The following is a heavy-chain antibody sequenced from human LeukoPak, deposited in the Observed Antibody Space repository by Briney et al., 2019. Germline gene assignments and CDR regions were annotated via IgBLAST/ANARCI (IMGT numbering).Heavy chain of an antibody. CDR1: GGSISSYY. Sequence: SETLSLTCTVSGGSISSYYWSWIRQPPGKGLEWIGYIYYSGTTNYNPSLKSRVTISVDTSKNQFSLKPSSVTAADTAVYYCAREDYCSGGSCYSGYFQHWGQGTLVTVSS. J-gene: IGHJ1*01. D-gene: IGHD2-15*01. V-gene: IGHV4-59*01. CDR2: IYYSGTT. CDR3: AREDYCSGGSCYSGYFQH.